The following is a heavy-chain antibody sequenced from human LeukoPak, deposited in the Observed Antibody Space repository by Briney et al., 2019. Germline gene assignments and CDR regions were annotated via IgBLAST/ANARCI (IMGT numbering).Heavy chain of an antibody. CDR3: AKDLRPDGINDFAH. D-gene: IGHD1-1*01. CDR1: GFTFSGYA. Sequence: QSGGSLRRSWAASGFTFSGYAMNWVSQAPGKGLEWVSLIFASGSTTKYADSVKGRFTISRDNSKNTLYLQMNSLRAEDTAVYYCAKDLRPDGINDFAHWGQGTLVTASS. CDR2: IFASGSTT. V-gene: IGHV3-23*05. J-gene: IGHJ4*02.